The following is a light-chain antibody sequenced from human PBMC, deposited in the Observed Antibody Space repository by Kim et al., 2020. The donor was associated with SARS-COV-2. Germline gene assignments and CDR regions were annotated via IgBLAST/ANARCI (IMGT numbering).Light chain of an antibody. Sequence: ASVGDRVTSTSQASHDINIFLNWFQQKPGEAPKLLISDASSLETGLPSRFSGSGSGTHFTFTISSLQPGDVATYYCQQFDTVPLTFGGGTKVDIK. V-gene: IGKV1-33*01. CDR3: QQFDTVPLT. CDR1: HDINIF. J-gene: IGKJ4*01. CDR2: DAS.